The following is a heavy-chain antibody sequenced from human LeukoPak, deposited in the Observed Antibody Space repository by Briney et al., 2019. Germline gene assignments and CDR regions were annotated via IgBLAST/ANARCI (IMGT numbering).Heavy chain of an antibody. V-gene: IGHV1-2*02. J-gene: IGHJ5*02. CDR2: INPNSGGT. CDR1: GYTFTGYY. CDR3: ARDLDIVVVAAPNWFDP. Sequence: ASVKVSCTASGYTFTGYYMHWVRQAPGPGLEWMGWINPNSGGTNYAQKFQGRVTMTRYTSISTAYLELSRQRSDDTAVYYCARDLDIVVVAAPNWFDPWGQGTLVTVSS. D-gene: IGHD2-2*03.